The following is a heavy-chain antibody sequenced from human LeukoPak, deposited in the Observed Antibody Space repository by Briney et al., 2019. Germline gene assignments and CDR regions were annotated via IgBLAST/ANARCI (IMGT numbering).Heavy chain of an antibody. V-gene: IGHV3-48*02. D-gene: IGHD1-26*01. Sequence: PGGSLRLSCVASGFSFSDYAMNWVRQAPGKGLEWVSQINGASASMYYADSVKGRFTISRDNARRSLYLQMSSLRDEDTAMYYCARGYYSGNYYRWGQGTQVTVSS. J-gene: IGHJ4*02. CDR2: INGASASM. CDR3: ARGYYSGNYYR. CDR1: GFSFSDYA.